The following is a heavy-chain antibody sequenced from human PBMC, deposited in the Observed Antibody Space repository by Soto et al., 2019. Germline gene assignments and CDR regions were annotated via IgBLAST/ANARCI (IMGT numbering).Heavy chain of an antibody. Sequence: QVQLVESGGGLVKPGGSLRLSCAASGFTFSDYYMSWIRQAPGKGLERVSYISSSSSYTNYADSVKGPFTVSRDNAKSSLYLQMNSLRAEDTAVYYCARDHHRYSGYDYVDYWGQGTRVTVSS. V-gene: IGHV3-11*05. CDR1: GFTFSDYY. D-gene: IGHD5-12*01. J-gene: IGHJ4*02. CDR2: ISSSSSYT. CDR3: ARDHHRYSGYDYVDY.